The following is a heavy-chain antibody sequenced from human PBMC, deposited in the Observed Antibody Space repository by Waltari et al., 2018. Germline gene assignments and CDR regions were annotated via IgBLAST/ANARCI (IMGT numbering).Heavy chain of an antibody. V-gene: IGHV4-4*07. D-gene: IGHD3-10*01. CDR2: NYTRENT. Sequence: QVQLQESGPGLVKPSETLSLTCTVSGGSISSYYWSWIRQPAGKGLDWIGRNYTRENTNDDPARKGRVTMSVDTSKNRCSLKLGSVTAADTAVYYCASEFGDPYYMDVWGKGTTVTVSS. CDR1: GGSISSYY. CDR3: ASEFGDPYYMDV. J-gene: IGHJ6*03.